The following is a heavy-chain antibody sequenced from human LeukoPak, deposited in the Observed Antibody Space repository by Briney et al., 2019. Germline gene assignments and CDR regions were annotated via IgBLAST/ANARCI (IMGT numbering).Heavy chain of an antibody. J-gene: IGHJ4*02. D-gene: IGHD3-22*01. V-gene: IGHV4-39*07. Sequence: SETLSLTCTVSGGSISSSSYYWGWIRQPPGEGLEWIGSIYYSGTTYYNPSLKSRVTISVDTSKNQFSLKLSSVTAADTAVYYCASSYYYDSSGYPSYYFDYWGQGTLVTVSS. CDR1: GGSISSSSYY. CDR2: IYYSGTT. CDR3: ASSYYYDSSGYPSYYFDY.